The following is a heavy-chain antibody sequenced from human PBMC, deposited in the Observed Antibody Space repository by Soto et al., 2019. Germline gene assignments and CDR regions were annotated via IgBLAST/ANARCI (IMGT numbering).Heavy chain of an antibody. CDR3: ARGGVSTRTFDY. V-gene: IGHV5-51*01. CDR2: IYPSDSDT. J-gene: IGHJ4*02. Sequence: GESLKISCKGSGYNYAGYWIAWVRQMPGKGLELMGIIYPSDSDTRYRPSFQGQVTISADKSISSAYLQWSSLRASDTAMYYCARGGVSTRTFDYWGQGTPVTVSS. CDR1: GYNYAGYW. D-gene: IGHD3-3*01.